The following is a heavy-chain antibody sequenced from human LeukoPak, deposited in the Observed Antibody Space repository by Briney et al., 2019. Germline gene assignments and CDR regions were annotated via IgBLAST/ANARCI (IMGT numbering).Heavy chain of an antibody. J-gene: IGHJ4*02. V-gene: IGHV3-23*01. CDR3: AAGVIGWYDFDY. CDR2: ISGSGGST. CDR1: GFTFSSYA. D-gene: IGHD6-19*01. Sequence: GGSLRLSCAASGFTFSSYAMSWVRQAPGKGLEWVSAISGSGGSTYYADSVKGRFTISRDNSKNTLYLQMSSLRAEDTAVYYGAAGVIGWYDFDYWGQGTLVTVSS.